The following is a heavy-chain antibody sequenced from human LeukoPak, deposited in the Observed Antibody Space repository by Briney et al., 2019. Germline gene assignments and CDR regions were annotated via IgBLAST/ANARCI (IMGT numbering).Heavy chain of an antibody. CDR3: ARDLERFLQSGMDV. Sequence: PGGSLRLSCAASGFTFSSYSRNWVRQALGRGLEWVSSISSSSSYIYYADSVKGRFTISRDNAKNSLYLQMNSLRAEDTAVYYCARDLERFLQSGMDVWAKGTTVTVSS. V-gene: IGHV3-21*01. CDR1: GFTFSSYS. J-gene: IGHJ6*04. CDR2: ISSSSSYI. D-gene: IGHD3-3*01.